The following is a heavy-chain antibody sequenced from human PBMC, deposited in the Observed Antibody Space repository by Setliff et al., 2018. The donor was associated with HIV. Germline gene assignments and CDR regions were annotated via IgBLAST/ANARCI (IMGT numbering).Heavy chain of an antibody. Sequence: WASVKVSCKISGYTLTELSIHWVRQAPGKGLEWMANFDPEDGETFYAQKFQGRLTMTEDTSTDTAYMELSSPRSDDTAMYYCATDPGYSSTWYSESFQHWGQGTVVTVSS. CDR3: ATDPGYSSTWYSESFQH. D-gene: IGHD6-13*01. CDR1: GYTLTELS. V-gene: IGHV1-24*01. J-gene: IGHJ1*01. CDR2: FDPEDGET.